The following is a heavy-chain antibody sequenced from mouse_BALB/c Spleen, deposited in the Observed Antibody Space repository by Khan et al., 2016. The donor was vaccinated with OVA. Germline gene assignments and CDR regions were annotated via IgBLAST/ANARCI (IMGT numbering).Heavy chain of an antibody. V-gene: IGHV5-6*01. D-gene: IGHD4-1*01. CDR2: ISSGGDYT. J-gene: IGHJ3*01. Sequence: EVQRVESGGDLVKPGGSLKLSYAASGFTFSSYSMSWVRQTPDKRLEWVATISSGGDYTYYPDSVKGRFTISRDNARNTLYLQMSSLKSADTALFYCASHLTGSFASWGQVALVTVSA. CDR1: GFTFSSYS. CDR3: ASHLTGSFAS.